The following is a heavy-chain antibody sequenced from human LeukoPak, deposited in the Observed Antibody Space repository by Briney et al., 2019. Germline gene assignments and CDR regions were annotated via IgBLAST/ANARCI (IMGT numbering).Heavy chain of an antibody. J-gene: IGHJ4*02. Sequence: SETLSHTCAVYGGSFSGYYWSWIRQPPGKGLEWIGEINHSGSTNYNPSLKSRVTISVDTSKNQFSLKLSSVTAADTAVYYCARGEYSSGWYRSEYYFDYWGQGTLVTVSS. D-gene: IGHD6-19*01. CDR1: GGSFSGYY. CDR2: INHSGST. CDR3: ARGEYSSGWYRSEYYFDY. V-gene: IGHV4-34*01.